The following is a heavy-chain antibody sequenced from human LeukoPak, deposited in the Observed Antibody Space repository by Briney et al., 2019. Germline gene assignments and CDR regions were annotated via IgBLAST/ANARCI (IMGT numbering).Heavy chain of an antibody. V-gene: IGHV1-2*02. CDR1: GYTFTVYG. D-gene: IGHD3-10*01. J-gene: IGHJ6*03. CDR3: AREYGWGYYYYMDV. CDR2: INPNSGGT. Sequence: ASVKVSCKASGYTFTVYGMHWVRQAPGQRLEWMGWINPNSGGTNYAQKFQGRVTMTRDTSISTAYMELSRLRSDDTAVYYCAREYGWGYYYYMDVWGKGTTVTVSS.